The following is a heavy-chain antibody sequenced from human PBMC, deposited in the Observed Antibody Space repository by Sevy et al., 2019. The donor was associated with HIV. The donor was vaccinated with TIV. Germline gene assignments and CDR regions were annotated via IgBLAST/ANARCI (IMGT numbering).Heavy chain of an antibody. Sequence: ASVKVSCKASGYTFTGYYMHWVRQAPGQGLEWMGWINPNSGGTNYAQKFQGRVTMTRDTSISTAYMELSRLRSDDTAVYYCAREEGGSFNWFDPWGLGTLVTVSS. CDR1: GYTFTGYY. CDR3: AREEGGSFNWFDP. V-gene: IGHV1-2*02. J-gene: IGHJ5*02. CDR2: INPNSGGT. D-gene: IGHD1-26*01.